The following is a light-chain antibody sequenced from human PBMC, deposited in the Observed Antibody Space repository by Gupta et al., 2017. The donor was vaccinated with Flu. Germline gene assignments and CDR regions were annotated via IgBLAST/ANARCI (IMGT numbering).Light chain of an antibody. J-gene: IGLJ1*01. Sequence: SSALPQPPSVSVSPGQTASITCSGDKLGDKYACWYQQKPGQSPVLVIYQDSKRPSGIPERFSGSNSGNTATLTISGTQARDEADYYCQAWDSSTARYVFGTGTKVTVL. CDR1: KLGDKY. CDR3: QAWDSSTARYV. V-gene: IGLV3-1*01. CDR2: QDS.